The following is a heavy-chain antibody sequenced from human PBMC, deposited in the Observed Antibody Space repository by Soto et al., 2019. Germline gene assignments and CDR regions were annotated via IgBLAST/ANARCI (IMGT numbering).Heavy chain of an antibody. J-gene: IGHJ6*02. CDR1: GFSLSTSGMC. Sequence: SGPTLVNPTQTLTLTCTFSGFSLSTSGMCVSWIRQPPGKALEWLALIDWDDDKYYSTSLKTRLTISKDTSKNQVVLTMTNMDPVDTATYYCARITSRPEEGYYGMDVWGQGTTVTVSS. CDR3: ARITSRPEEGYYGMDV. V-gene: IGHV2-70*01. CDR2: IDWDDDK.